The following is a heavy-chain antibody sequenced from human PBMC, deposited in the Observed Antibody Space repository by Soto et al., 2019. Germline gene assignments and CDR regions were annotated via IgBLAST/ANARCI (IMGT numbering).Heavy chain of an antibody. CDR1: GFTFNTYW. V-gene: IGHV3-74*01. CDR3: ARDTGGRLDP. D-gene: IGHD2-15*01. CDR2: INSDGSST. Sequence: GGSLRLSCAVSGFTFNTYWMHWVRQAPGKGLVWVSRINSDGSSTSYADSVKGRFTISRDNAKNTLYLQMNRLRAEDTAVYSCARDTGGRLDPWGQGTLVTVSS. J-gene: IGHJ5*02.